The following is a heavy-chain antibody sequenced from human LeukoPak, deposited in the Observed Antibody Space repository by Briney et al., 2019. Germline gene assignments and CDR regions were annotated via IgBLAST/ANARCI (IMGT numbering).Heavy chain of an antibody. CDR2: IYCSGST. V-gene: IGHV4-39*01. CDR3: ARQGRPTVTSYFDS. Sequence: SETLSLTCTVSGGSISSSSYYWGWIRQPPGKGLEWIGSIYCSGSTYYNPSLKSRLTISVDTSKNQFSLKLNSVTAADTAVYYCARQGRPTVTSYFDSWGQGTLVTVSS. CDR1: GGSISSSSYY. J-gene: IGHJ4*02. D-gene: IGHD4-17*01.